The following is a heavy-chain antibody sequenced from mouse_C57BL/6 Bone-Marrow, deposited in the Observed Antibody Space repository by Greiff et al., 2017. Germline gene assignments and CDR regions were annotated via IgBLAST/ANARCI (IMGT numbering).Heavy chain of an antibody. Sequence: QVHVKQPGAELVKPGASVKVSCKASGYTFTSYWMHWVKQRPGQGLEWIGRIHPSDSDTNYNQKFKGKATLTVDKSSSTAYMQLSSLTSEDSAVYYCARGGDYDGFDYWGQGTTLTVSS. J-gene: IGHJ2*01. CDR2: IHPSDSDT. V-gene: IGHV1-74*01. CDR3: ARGGDYDGFDY. CDR1: GYTFTSYW. D-gene: IGHD2-4*01.